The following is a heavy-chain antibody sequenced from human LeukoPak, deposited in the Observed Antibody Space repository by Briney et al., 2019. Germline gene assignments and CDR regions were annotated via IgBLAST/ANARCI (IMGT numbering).Heavy chain of an antibody. CDR2: MNPNSGNT. V-gene: IGHV1-8*03. D-gene: IGHD2-21*01. Sequence: ASVKVSCKASGYTFTSYDINWVRQATGQGLEWMGWMNPNSGNTGYAQKFQGRVTITRNTSISTAYMELSSLRSEDTAVYYCARSARPYCGGDCWFDPWGQGTLVTVSS. J-gene: IGHJ5*02. CDR3: ARSARPYCGGDCWFDP. CDR1: GYTFTSYD.